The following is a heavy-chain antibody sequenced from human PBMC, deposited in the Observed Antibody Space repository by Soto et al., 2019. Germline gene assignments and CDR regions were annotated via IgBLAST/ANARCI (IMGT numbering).Heavy chain of an antibody. CDR3: ARGLFSGYSFDY. Sequence: PSETLSLTCAVYGGSFSGYYWSWIRQPPGKGLEWIGEINHSGSTNYNPSLKSRVTISVDTSKNQFSLKLSSVTAADTAVYYCARGLFSGYSFDYWGQGTLVTVSS. CDR2: INHSGST. D-gene: IGHD3-22*01. V-gene: IGHV4-34*01. J-gene: IGHJ4*02. CDR1: GGSFSGYY.